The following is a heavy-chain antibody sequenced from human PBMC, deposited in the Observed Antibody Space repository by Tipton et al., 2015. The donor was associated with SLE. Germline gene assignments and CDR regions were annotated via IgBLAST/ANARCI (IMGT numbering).Heavy chain of an antibody. Sequence: TLSLTCAVYGGSFSGYYWSWIRQPPGKGLEWIGEINHSGSTNYNPSLKSRVTISVDTSKNQFSLKLSSVTAADTAVYYCARGLGYCSGGSCHGWFDPWGQGTLVTVSS. J-gene: IGHJ5*02. CDR2: INHSGST. CDR3: ARGLGYCSGGSCHGWFDP. D-gene: IGHD2-15*01. CDR1: GGSFSGYY. V-gene: IGHV4-34*01.